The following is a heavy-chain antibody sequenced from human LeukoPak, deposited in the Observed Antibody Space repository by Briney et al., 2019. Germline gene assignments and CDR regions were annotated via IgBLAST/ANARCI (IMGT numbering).Heavy chain of an antibody. CDR3: ARAGVDTADFDY. Sequence: PGGSLRLSCAASGFTFSSYALSWVRQAPGKGLEWVSSISSSSSYIYYADSVKGRFTISRDNAKNSLYLQMNSLRAEDTAVYYCARAGVDTADFDYWGQGTLVTVSS. D-gene: IGHD5-18*01. J-gene: IGHJ4*02. V-gene: IGHV3-21*01. CDR1: GFTFSSYA. CDR2: ISSSSSYI.